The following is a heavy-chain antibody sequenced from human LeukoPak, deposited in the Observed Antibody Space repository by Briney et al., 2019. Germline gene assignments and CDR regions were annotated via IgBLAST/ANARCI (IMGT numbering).Heavy chain of an antibody. CDR2: IYYSGST. D-gene: IGHD2-2*01. Sequence: SETLSLTCTVSGGSISSGDYYWSWIRQPPGKGLEWIGYIYYSGSTYYNPSLKSRVTISVDTSKNQFSLKLTSVTAADTAVYYCARGGKYQLLSYHYYYGTDVWGKGTTVTVSS. J-gene: IGHJ6*04. CDR1: GGSISSGDYY. CDR3: ARGGKYQLLSYHYYYGTDV. V-gene: IGHV4-30-4*01.